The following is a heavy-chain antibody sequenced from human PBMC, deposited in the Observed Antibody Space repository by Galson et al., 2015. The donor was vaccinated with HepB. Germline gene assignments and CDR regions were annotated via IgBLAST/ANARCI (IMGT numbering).Heavy chain of an antibody. Sequence: SLRLSCAASGFTFTTFSMSWVRQAPGKGLEWVSSISSSSNDIYYADSVKGRFIISRDNAKNSLYLQMNSLRAEDTAVYYCARDYVWGSYRYTGAFDIWGQGTMVTVSS. V-gene: IGHV3-21*01. CDR2: ISSSSNDI. CDR1: GFTFTTFS. D-gene: IGHD3-16*02. J-gene: IGHJ3*02. CDR3: ARDYVWGSYRYTGAFDI.